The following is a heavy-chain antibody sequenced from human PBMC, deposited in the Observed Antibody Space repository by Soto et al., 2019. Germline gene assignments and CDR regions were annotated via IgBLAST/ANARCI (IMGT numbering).Heavy chain of an antibody. D-gene: IGHD2-2*01. J-gene: IGHJ4*02. CDR1: GFSFRSYS. Sequence: PGGSLRLSCVASGFSFRSYSMNWVRQAPGKGPEWVAYVSGSGSRQYYADSVKGRFTISRDNSKNTLYLQMNSLRAEDTAVYYCAKDGPATDYWGQGTLVTVSS. CDR3: AKDGPATDY. V-gene: IGHV3-23*01. CDR2: VSGSGSRQ.